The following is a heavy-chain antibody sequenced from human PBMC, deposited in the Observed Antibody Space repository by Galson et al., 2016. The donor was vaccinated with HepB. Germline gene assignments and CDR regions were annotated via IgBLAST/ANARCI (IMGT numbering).Heavy chain of an antibody. CDR1: GGSMNNYY. CDR2: IYYGGLT. Sequence: TLSLTCTVSGGSMNNYYWTWIRQPPGKGLEWIGYIYYGGLTYYNPSLKGRLTISLDTSNNQFSLKLSSVTAADTAVYYCAREGYSYGQIDYWGQGTLVTVSS. V-gene: IGHV4-30-4*08. D-gene: IGHD5-18*01. CDR3: AREGYSYGQIDY. J-gene: IGHJ4*02.